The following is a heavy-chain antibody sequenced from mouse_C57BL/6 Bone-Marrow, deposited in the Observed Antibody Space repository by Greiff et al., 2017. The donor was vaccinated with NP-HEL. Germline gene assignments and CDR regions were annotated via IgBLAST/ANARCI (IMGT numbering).Heavy chain of an antibody. J-gene: IGHJ2*01. CDR1: GYTFTSYD. CDR3: ARRWLLLFDY. V-gene: IGHV1-85*01. Sequence: QVQLKESGPELVKPGASVKLSCKASGYTFTSYDINWVKQRPGQGLEWIGRIYPRDGSTKYNEKFKGKATLTVDTSSSTAYMELHSLTSEDSAVYFCARRWLLLFDYWGQGTTLTVSS. D-gene: IGHD2-3*01. CDR2: IYPRDGST.